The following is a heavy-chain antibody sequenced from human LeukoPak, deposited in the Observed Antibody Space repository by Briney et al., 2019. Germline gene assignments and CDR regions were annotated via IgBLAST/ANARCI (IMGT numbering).Heavy chain of an antibody. J-gene: IGHJ4*02. Sequence: PGRSLRLSCAASGFTFSSYAMHWVRQAPGKGLEWVAVISYDGSNKYYADSVKGRFTISRDNAKNSLYLQMNSLRAEDTAVYYCARVLTGNPYFDYWGQGTLVTVSS. D-gene: IGHD7-27*01. V-gene: IGHV3-30-3*01. CDR2: ISYDGSNK. CDR3: ARVLTGNPYFDY. CDR1: GFTFSSYA.